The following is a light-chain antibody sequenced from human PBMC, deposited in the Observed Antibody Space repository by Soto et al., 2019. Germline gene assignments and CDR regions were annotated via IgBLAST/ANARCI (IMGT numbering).Light chain of an antibody. CDR2: GAS. CDR3: QQYNNWPRT. J-gene: IGKJ1*01. V-gene: IGKV3-15*01. CDR1: QSVSSN. Sequence: IVMTQSPATLYVSPGERATLSCRASQSVSSNLAWYQQKPGQAPRLLIYGASTRATGIPARFSGSGSGTEFTLTISSLQSEDFAVYYCQQYNNWPRTFGQGTKVDIK.